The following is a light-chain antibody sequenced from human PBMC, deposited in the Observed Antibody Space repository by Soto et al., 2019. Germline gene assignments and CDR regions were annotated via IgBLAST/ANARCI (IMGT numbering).Light chain of an antibody. Sequence: EIVMTQSPATLSVSPGERATLSCRASQSVSSDLAWYHQKPGQAPRLLIYGISSRATGIPDRFSGSGSGTDFTLTISKLEPEDFAVYYCQQYGSSRTFGQGTKVDI. CDR1: QSVSSD. J-gene: IGKJ1*01. V-gene: IGKV3-20*01. CDR3: QQYGSSRT. CDR2: GIS.